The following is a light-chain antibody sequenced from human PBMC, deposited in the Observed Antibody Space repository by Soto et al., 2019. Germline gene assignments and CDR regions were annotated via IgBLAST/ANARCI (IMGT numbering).Light chain of an antibody. CDR3: QEYDDTSPIT. Sequence: IGLTQSPCSLSSSTGERATLSCRASHTISSSYLAWYQQKPGQAPRLLMYGISRRATGIPDRFSGSGSGTDFTLTITRLEHEDYAVYYCQEYDDTSPITFGLGTRLEIK. CDR2: GIS. CDR1: HTISSSY. V-gene: IGKV3-20*01. J-gene: IGKJ5*01.